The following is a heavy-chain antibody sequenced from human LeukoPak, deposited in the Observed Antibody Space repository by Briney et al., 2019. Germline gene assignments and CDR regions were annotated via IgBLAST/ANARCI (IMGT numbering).Heavy chain of an antibody. V-gene: IGHV6-1*01. D-gene: IGHD3-16*01. CDR1: GDSV. CDR2: TYYRSKWYN. CDR3: ARSISGLGD. J-gene: IGHJ4*02. Sequence: SQTLSLTCAISGDSVRQSPSRGLEWLGRTYYRSKWYNDYAVSVKGRITISADTSKNQSSLQLNSVTPEDTAVYYCARSISGLGDWGQGTLVTVSS.